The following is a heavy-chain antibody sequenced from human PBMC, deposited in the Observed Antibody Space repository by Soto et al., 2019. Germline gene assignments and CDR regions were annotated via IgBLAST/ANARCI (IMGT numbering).Heavy chain of an antibody. CDR3: ASLDRGYSYGYTGRGYYYYYMDV. Sequence: PSETLSLTCAVCGGSFSGYYWSWIRQPPGKWLEWIGEINHSGSTNYNPSLKSRVTISVDTSKNQFSLKLSSVTAADTAVYYCASLDRGYSYGYTGRGYYYYYMDVWGKGTTVTVSS. CDR2: INHSGST. CDR1: GGSFSGYY. D-gene: IGHD5-18*01. J-gene: IGHJ6*03. V-gene: IGHV4-34*01.